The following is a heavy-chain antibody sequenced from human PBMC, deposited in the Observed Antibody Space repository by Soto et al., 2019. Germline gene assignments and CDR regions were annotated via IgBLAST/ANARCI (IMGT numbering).Heavy chain of an antibody. J-gene: IGHJ2*01. V-gene: IGHV1-69*01. Sequence: QVQLVQSVAEVKKPGSSVNVSCKASGGTFSSYSISWVRQAPGQGLGWMGGIIPIFGTANYAQKFQGRVTITADESTSTAYMELSSMRSEDTAVYYCARVGGSYFRYWYFDLWGRGTLVTVSS. CDR2: IIPIFGTA. CDR3: ARVGGSYFRYWYFDL. CDR1: GGTFSSYS. D-gene: IGHD1-26*01.